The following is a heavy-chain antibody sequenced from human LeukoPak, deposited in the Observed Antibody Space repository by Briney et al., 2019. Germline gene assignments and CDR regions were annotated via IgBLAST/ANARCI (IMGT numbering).Heavy chain of an antibody. V-gene: IGHV3-30*02. J-gene: IGHJ6*02. D-gene: IGHD2-15*01. CDR2: IRYDGSNK. Sequence: GGSLRLSCAASGCTFSSYGMHWVRQAPGKGLEWVAFIRYDGSNKYYADSVKGRFTISRDNSKNTLYLQMNSLRAEDTAVYYCAKDGGYCSGGSCYSYYYGMDVWGQGTTVTVSS. CDR1: GCTFSSYG. CDR3: AKDGGYCSGGSCYSYYYGMDV.